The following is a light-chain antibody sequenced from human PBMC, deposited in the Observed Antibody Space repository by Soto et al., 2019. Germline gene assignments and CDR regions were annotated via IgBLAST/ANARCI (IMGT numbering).Light chain of an antibody. CDR3: QHYNSSLFT. CDR1: QSVSSTY. J-gene: IGKJ3*01. Sequence: EIVLTQSPGTLSLSPGARATLSCRASQSVSSTYFAWYQQKPGQHPRLRIYLTSSRATGIPDRFSGSGSGTDFTLTIDRLEPEDFAVYYCQHYNSSLFTFGPGTKVDIK. CDR2: LTS. V-gene: IGKV3-20*01.